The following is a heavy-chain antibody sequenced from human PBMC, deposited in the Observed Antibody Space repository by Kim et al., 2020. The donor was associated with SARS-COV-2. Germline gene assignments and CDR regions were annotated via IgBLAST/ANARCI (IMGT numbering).Heavy chain of an antibody. CDR2: IVTYTGDT. J-gene: IGHJ3*01. Sequence: ASVKVSCKASGYTFTDYSISWVRQAPGQGLEWMGLIVTYTGDTNYAQNLQDRVTMTTDASTTTAYMELTTLRSDDTAVYYCVRVSYCGADCRRSDAFDFWGRGKRDPVSS. CDR1: GYTFTDYS. CDR3: VRVSYCGADCRRSDAFDF. D-gene: IGHD2-21*01. V-gene: IGHV1-18*04.